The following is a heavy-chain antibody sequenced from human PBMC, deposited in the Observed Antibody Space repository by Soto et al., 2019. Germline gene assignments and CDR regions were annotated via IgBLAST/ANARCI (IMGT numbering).Heavy chain of an antibody. J-gene: IGHJ4*02. CDR1: GFTFGDYA. V-gene: IGHV3-49*04. CDR2: LRSKAYGGTT. Sequence: GGSLRLSCTASGFTFGDYAMSWVRQAPGKGLEWVGFLRSKAYGGTTEYAASVKGRFTISRDDSKSIAYLQMNSLKTEDTAVYYCTRLIFNYYRYYSDYWGQGTLVTVSS. CDR3: TRLIFNYYRYYSDY. D-gene: IGHD3-10*01.